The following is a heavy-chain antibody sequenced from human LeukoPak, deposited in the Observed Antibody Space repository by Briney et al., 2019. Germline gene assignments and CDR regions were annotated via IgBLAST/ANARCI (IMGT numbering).Heavy chain of an antibody. CDR3: ARGIQYYYYMDV. J-gene: IGHJ6*03. CDR2: MNPNSGNT. V-gene: IGHV1-8*03. CDR1: GYTFTSYD. Sequence: ASVKVPCKASGYTFTSYDINWVRQATGQGLEWMGWMNPNSGNTGYAQKFQGRVTITRNTSISTAYMELSSLRSEDTAVYYCARGIQYYYYMDVWGKGTTVTVSS.